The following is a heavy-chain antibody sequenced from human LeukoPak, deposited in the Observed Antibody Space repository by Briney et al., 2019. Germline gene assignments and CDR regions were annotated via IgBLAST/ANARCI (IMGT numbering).Heavy chain of an antibody. J-gene: IGHJ4*02. CDR3: ARHPRSGGDYFDC. V-gene: IGHV4-38-2*01. CDR2: FYHSGST. CDR1: GYSISSDYY. D-gene: IGHD3-10*01. Sequence: SETLSLTCGVSGYSISSDYYWGWIRQPPGKGLGWIGSFYHSGSTYCNPSLKSRVTISVDTSNNQFSLKLSSVTAADTAVYYCARHPRSGGDYFDCWGQGTLVTVSS.